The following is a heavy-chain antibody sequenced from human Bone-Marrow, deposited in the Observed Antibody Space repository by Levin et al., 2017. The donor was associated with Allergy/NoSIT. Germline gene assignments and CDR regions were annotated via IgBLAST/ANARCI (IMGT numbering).Heavy chain of an antibody. CDR1: GFTFSCCA. CDR2: VSSDGSTK. J-gene: IGHJ3*02. CDR3: AKKFVQVFREITPKGDAFDI. V-gene: IGHV3-30-3*02. D-gene: IGHD3-16*01. Sequence: GGSLRLSCAASGFTFSCCAMHWVRQAPGKGLERVAVVSSDGSTKYYADSVKGRFSISRDNSNKTLYLQMSSLRADDTAVYYCAKKFVQVFREITPKGDAFDIWGQGTMVTVSS.